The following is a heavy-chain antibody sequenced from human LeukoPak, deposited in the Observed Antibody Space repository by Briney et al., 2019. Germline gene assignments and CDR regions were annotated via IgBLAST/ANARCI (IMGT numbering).Heavy chain of an antibody. CDR1: GYTFTSYG. Sequence: ASVKVSCKASGYTFTSYGISWVRQAPGQGLEWMGWISAYNGNTNYAQKLQGRVTMTTDTSTSTAYMELRSLRSDDTAVYYCASPSYGSHALGYYGMDVWGQGTTVTVSS. CDR3: ASPSYGSHALGYYGMDV. V-gene: IGHV1-18*01. D-gene: IGHD5-18*01. J-gene: IGHJ6*02. CDR2: ISAYNGNT.